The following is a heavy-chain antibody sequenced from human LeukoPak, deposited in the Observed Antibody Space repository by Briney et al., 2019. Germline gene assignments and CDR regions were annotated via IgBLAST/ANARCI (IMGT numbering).Heavy chain of an antibody. CDR2: IKSKTDGGTT. CDR3: TTDKNYDFWSAFDY. CDR1: GFTFSNAW. Sequence: GGSLRLSCAASGFTFSNAWMSWVRQAPGKGLEWVGRIKSKTDGGTTDYAAPVKGRFTISRDDSKNTLYLQMNSLKTEDTAVYYCTTDKNYDFWSAFDYWGQGTLVTVSS. D-gene: IGHD3-3*01. J-gene: IGHJ4*02. V-gene: IGHV3-15*01.